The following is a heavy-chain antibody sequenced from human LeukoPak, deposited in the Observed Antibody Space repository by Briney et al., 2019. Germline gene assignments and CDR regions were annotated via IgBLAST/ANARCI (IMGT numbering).Heavy chain of an antibody. Sequence: GGSLRLSCAASGFTFDDYAMHWVRQAPGKGLEWVSLISGDGGSTYYADSVKGRFTISRDNSKNSLYLQMSSLRTEDTALYCCAKDSYYYYDSSGYATYYFDYWGQGTLVTVSS. CDR3: AKDSYYYYDSSGYATYYFDY. CDR1: GFTFDDYA. D-gene: IGHD3-22*01. CDR2: ISGDGGST. V-gene: IGHV3-43*02. J-gene: IGHJ4*02.